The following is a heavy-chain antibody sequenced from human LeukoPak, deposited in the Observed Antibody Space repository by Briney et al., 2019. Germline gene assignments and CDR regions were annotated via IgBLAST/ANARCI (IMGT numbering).Heavy chain of an antibody. Sequence: SQTLSLTCAISGDSVSSNSAAWNWIRQSPSRGLEWLGRTYYRSKWYNDYAVSVKSRITINPDTSKNQFSLRLNSVTPEDTAVYYCARGFRHYDILTGYYTHWGQGTLVTVSS. CDR3: ARGFRHYDILTGYYTH. J-gene: IGHJ4*02. CDR1: GDSVSSNSAA. V-gene: IGHV6-1*01. CDR2: TYYRSKWYN. D-gene: IGHD3-9*01.